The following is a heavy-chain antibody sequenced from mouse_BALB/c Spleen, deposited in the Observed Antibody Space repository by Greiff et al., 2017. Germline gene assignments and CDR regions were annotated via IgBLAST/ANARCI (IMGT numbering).Heavy chain of an antibody. CDR2: INPSTGYT. J-gene: IGHJ2*01. CDR3: AREGVGSSYFDY. CDR1: GYTFTSYW. V-gene: IGHV1-7*01. D-gene: IGHD1-1*01. Sequence: QVQLQQSGAELAKPGASVKMSCKASGYTFTSYWMHWVKQRPGQGLEWIGYINPSTGYTEYNQKFKDKATLTADKSSSTAYMQLSSLTSEDSAVYYCAREGVGSSYFDYWGQGTTLTVSS.